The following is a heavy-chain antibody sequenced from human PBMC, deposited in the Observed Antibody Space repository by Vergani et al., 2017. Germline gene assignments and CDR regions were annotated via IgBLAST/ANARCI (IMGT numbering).Heavy chain of an antibody. V-gene: IGHV3-11*06. CDR3: ARDLYYYDSSGYYAAPGDY. CDR2: ISSSSSYT. Sequence: QVQLVESGGGLVKPGGSLRLSCAASGFTFSDYYMSWIRQAPGKGLEWVSYISSSSSYTNYADSVKGRFTISRDNAKNSLYLQMNSLRAEDTAVYYCARDLYYYDSSGYYAAPGDYWGQGTLVTVSS. CDR1: GFTFSDYY. D-gene: IGHD3-22*01. J-gene: IGHJ4*02.